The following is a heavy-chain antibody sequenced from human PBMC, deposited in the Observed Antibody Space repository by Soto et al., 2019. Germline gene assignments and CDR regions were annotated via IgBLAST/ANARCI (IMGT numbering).Heavy chain of an antibody. V-gene: IGHV4-61*01. Sequence: KPSETLSLTCTVSGGSFKSGSYSWSWFRQPPGKGLEWIGYVYHTGRTSYNPSLKSRVSISMDTSKNQFSLNLDSVTAADTAVYFCARDFAYFDYWGQGTLVTVSS. D-gene: IGHD3-3*01. J-gene: IGHJ4*02. CDR1: GGSFKSGSYS. CDR3: ARDFAYFDY. CDR2: VYHTGRT.